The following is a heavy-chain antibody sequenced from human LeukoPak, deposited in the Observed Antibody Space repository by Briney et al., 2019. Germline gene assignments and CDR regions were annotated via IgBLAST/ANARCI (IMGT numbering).Heavy chain of an antibody. CDR3: AKEGYSYGYYYYYYMDV. V-gene: IGHV3-43*01. CDR2: ISWDGGST. CDR1: GFTFDDYT. J-gene: IGHJ6*03. D-gene: IGHD5-18*01. Sequence: HPGGSLRLSCAASGFTFDDYTMHWVRQAPGKGLEWVSLISWDGGSTYYADSVKGRFTISRDNSKNSLYLQMNSLRTEDTALYYCAKEGYSYGYYYYYYMDVWGKGTTATVSS.